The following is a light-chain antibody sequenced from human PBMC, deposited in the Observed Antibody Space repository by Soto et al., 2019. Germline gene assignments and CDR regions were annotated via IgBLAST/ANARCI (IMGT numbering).Light chain of an antibody. CDR2: GAS. J-gene: IGKJ1*01. V-gene: IGKV3-20*01. CDR1: QSVTNSF. Sequence: ENVLAQSPGTLSLSPGERATLSCRASQSVTNSFLAWYQQKPGQAPRLLIYGASRRATGIPDRFTGSGSGTDFTLTISRLEPEDFAVYYCQQYVSSPWAFGQGTKVEI. CDR3: QQYVSSPWA.